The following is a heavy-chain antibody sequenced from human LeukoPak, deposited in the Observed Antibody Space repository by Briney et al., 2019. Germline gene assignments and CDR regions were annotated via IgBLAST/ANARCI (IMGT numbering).Heavy chain of an antibody. J-gene: IGHJ4*02. CDR2: ISSSGSTI. Sequence: QPGGSLRLSCAASGFTFSSYEMNWVRQAPGKGLERVSYISSSGSTIYYADSVKGRFTISRDNSKNTLYLQMNSLRAEDTAVYYCASLPHGGIAVAGTDYWGQGTLVTVSS. D-gene: IGHD6-19*01. V-gene: IGHV3-48*03. CDR3: ASLPHGGIAVAGTDY. CDR1: GFTFSSYE.